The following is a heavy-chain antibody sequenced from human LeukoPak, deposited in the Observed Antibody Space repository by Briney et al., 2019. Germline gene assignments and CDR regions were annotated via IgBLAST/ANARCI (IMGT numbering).Heavy chain of an antibody. Sequence: GGSLRLSCVASGFTFETYYFHWVRQVPGKGLISVSSIDPDGRHPSYADSVRGRFTISRDNAKNTVYLHMSSLRAEDTGIYYCVRDDPGPRTFDYWDRGTLVTVSS. CDR1: GFTFETYY. D-gene: IGHD3/OR15-3a*01. CDR2: IDPDGRHP. V-gene: IGHV3-74*01. CDR3: VRDDPGPRTFDY. J-gene: IGHJ4*01.